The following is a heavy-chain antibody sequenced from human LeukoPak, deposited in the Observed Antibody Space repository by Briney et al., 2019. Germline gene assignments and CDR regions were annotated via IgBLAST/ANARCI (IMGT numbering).Heavy chain of an antibody. J-gene: IGHJ4*02. Sequence: ASVKVSCKASGYTFTSYGISWVRQAPGQGLEWMGWISAYNGNTNYAQKLQGRVTMTTDTSTSTAYMELRSLRSDDTAVYYCARDYYYDSSGYYSAGFDYWGQGTLVTVSS. CDR1: GYTFTSYG. V-gene: IGHV1-18*01. CDR2: ISAYNGNT. D-gene: IGHD3-22*01. CDR3: ARDYYYDSSGYYSAGFDY.